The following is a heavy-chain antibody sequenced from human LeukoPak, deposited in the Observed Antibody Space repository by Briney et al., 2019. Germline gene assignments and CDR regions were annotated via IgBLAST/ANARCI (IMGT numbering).Heavy chain of an antibody. D-gene: IGHD4-23*01. Sequence: SETLSLTCTVSGGSISSYYWSWIRQPPGKGLEWIGNIYYSGSTNYNPSLKSRVTISIDTSKNQFSLKLSSVTAADTAVYYCARGDSTVTPKYFQYWGQGTLVTVSS. V-gene: IGHV4-59*01. CDR3: ARGDSTVTPKYFQY. CDR2: IYYSGST. J-gene: IGHJ1*01. CDR1: GGSISSYY.